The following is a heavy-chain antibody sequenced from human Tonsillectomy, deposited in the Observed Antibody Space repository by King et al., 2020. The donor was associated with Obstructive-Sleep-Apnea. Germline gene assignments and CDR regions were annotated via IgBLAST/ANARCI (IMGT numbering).Heavy chain of an antibody. CDR2: ISYDGSDK. CDR3: GGYNWFDP. J-gene: IGHJ5*02. D-gene: IGHD6-13*01. Sequence: VQLVESGGGVVQPGRSLRLSCAASGVTFSKYGMHWVRQAPGDGLEWVAIISYDGSDKYYADSLKGRFTISRDNSKSTLYLQMNSLRPEDTAVYYCGGYNWFDPWGQGTLVTVSS. V-gene: IGHV3-30*03. CDR1: GVTFSKYG.